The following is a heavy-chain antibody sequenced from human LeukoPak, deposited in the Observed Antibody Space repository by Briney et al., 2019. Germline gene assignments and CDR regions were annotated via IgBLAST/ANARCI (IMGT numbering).Heavy chain of an antibody. CDR2: IWYDGSNK. V-gene: IGHV3-33*01. CDR1: GFTFSSYG. CDR3: AREIYDSSGYPFDY. D-gene: IGHD3-22*01. Sequence: GRSLRLSCAASGFTFSSYGMHWVRQAPDKGLEWVAVIWYDGSNKYYADSVKGRFTISRDNSKNTLYLQMNSLRAEDTAVYYCAREIYDSSGYPFDYWGQGTLVTVSS. J-gene: IGHJ4*02.